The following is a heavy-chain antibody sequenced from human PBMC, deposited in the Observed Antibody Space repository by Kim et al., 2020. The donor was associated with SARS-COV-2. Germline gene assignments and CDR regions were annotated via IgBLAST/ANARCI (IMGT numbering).Heavy chain of an antibody. CDR2: IIPIFGTA. CDR3: ARDPRMRVRGVIITDYYGMDV. J-gene: IGHJ6*02. D-gene: IGHD3-10*01. CDR1: GGTFSSYA. V-gene: IGHV1-69*13. Sequence: SVKVSCKASGGTFSSYAISWVRQAPGQGLEWMGGIIPIFGTANYAQKFQGRVTITADESTSTAYMELSSLRSEDTAVYYCARDPRMRVRGVIITDYYGMDVWGQGTTVTVSS.